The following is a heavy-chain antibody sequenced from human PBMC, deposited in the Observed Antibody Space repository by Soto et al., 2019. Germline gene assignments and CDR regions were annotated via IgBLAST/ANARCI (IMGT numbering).Heavy chain of an antibody. CDR1: GYTFSNYY. CDR3: ARTYSSGWYPFDY. Sequence: GPSVKVSCKTSGYTFSNYYIHWVRQAPGQGLEWMGIINPSGGSTSYAQKFQGRVTMTWDTSTSTVYMELSSLRSEDTAVYYCARTYSSGWYPFDYWGQGTLVTVSS. CDR2: INPSGGST. D-gene: IGHD6-19*01. V-gene: IGHV1-46*01. J-gene: IGHJ4*02.